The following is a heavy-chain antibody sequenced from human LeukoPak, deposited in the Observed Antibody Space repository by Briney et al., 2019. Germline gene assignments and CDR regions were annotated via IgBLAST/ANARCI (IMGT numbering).Heavy chain of an antibody. CDR1: GGSISSSSYY. Sequence: SETLSLTCTVSGGSISSSSYYWGWIRQPPGKGLEWIGSIYYSGSTYYNPSLKSRVTISVGTSKNQFSLKLSSVTAADTAVYYCARDHQEYSSGSFGPWGQGTLVTVSS. V-gene: IGHV4-39*07. CDR2: IYYSGST. D-gene: IGHD6-25*01. CDR3: ARDHQEYSSGSFGP. J-gene: IGHJ5*02.